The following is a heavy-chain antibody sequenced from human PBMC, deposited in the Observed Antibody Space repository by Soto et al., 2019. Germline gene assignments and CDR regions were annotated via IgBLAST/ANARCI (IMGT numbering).Heavy chain of an antibody. CDR3: ARGNSSSWFGNYYSYMDV. D-gene: IGHD6-13*01. CDR2: INHSGST. Sequence: PSETLSLTCAVYGGSFSGYYWSWIRQPPGEGLEWIGEINHSGSTNYNPSLKSRVTISVDTSKNQFSLKLSSVTAADTAVYYCARGNSSSWFGNYYSYMDVWGKGTTVTVSS. V-gene: IGHV4-34*01. J-gene: IGHJ6*03. CDR1: GGSFSGYY.